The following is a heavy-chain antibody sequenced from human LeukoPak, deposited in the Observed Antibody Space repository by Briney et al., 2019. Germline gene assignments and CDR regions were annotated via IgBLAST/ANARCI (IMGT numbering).Heavy chain of an antibody. CDR2: IYYSGST. V-gene: IGHV4-59*08. Sequence: SETLSLTCTVSGGSISSYYWSWIRQPPGKGLEWIGYIYYSGSTNYNPSLKSRVTMSVDTSKNQFSLKLSSVTAADTAVYYCARHDRYCSSTSCHGDAFDIWGQGTMVTVSS. CDR1: GGSISSYY. CDR3: ARHDRYCSSTSCHGDAFDI. J-gene: IGHJ3*02. D-gene: IGHD2-2*01.